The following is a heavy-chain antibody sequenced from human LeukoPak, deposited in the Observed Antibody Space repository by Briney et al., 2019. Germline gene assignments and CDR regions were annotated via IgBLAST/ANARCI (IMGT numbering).Heavy chain of an antibody. Sequence: GGSLRLSCAASGFTFSSYAMSWVRQAPGKGLEWVSAISGSGGSTYYADSVKGRFTISRGNSKNTLYLQMNSLRAEDTAVYYCAKIPSLQLWLIYYFDYWGQGTLVTVSS. CDR3: AKIPSLQLWLIYYFDY. V-gene: IGHV3-23*01. CDR1: GFTFSSYA. J-gene: IGHJ4*02. CDR2: ISGSGGST. D-gene: IGHD5-18*01.